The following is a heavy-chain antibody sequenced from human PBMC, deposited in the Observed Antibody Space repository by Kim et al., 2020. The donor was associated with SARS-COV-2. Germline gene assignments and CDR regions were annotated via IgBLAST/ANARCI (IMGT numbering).Heavy chain of an antibody. CDR1: GFTFSSYG. CDR3: ANVLLWFGAPSGLDV. J-gene: IGHJ6*02. CDR2: ISYDGSNK. V-gene: IGHV3-30*18. D-gene: IGHD3-10*01. Sequence: GGSLRLSCAASGFTFSSYGMHWVRQAPGKGLEWVAVISYDGSNKYYADSVKGRFTISRDNSKNTLYLQMNSLRAEDTAVYYCANVLLWFGAPSGLDVWGPGTTVTVSS.